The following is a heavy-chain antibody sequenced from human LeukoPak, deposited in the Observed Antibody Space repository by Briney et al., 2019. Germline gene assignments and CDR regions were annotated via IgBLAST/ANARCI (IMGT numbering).Heavy chain of an antibody. CDR3: ARLNAAAGTGTIDY. Sequence: SETLSLTCAVYGVSFSGYYWSWIRQPPGKGLEWIGEINHSGSTNYNPSLKSRVTISVDTSKNQFSLKLNSVTATDTAVYYCARLNAAAGTGTIDYWGQGTLVTVSS. J-gene: IGHJ4*02. CDR2: INHSGST. D-gene: IGHD6-13*01. V-gene: IGHV4-34*01. CDR1: GVSFSGYY.